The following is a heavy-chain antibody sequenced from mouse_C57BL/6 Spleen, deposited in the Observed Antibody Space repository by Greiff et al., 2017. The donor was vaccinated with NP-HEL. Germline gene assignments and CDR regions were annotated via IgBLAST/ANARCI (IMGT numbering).Heavy chain of an antibody. V-gene: IGHV1-80*01. D-gene: IGHD2-4*01. Sequence: QVQLQQSGAELVKPGASVKISCKASGYAFSSYWMNWVKQRPGKGLEWIGQIYPGDGDTNYNGKFKGKATLTADKSSSTAYMQLSSLTSEDSAVYFCARLYDYDNGYYAMDYWGQGTSVTVSS. CDR1: GYAFSSYW. CDR3: ARLYDYDNGYYAMDY. J-gene: IGHJ4*01. CDR2: IYPGDGDT.